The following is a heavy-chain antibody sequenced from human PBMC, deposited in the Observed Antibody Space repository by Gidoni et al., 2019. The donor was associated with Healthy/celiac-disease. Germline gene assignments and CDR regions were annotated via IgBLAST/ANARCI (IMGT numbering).Heavy chain of an antibody. J-gene: IGHJ5*02. CDR1: GGSVSSGSYY. CDR3: ARVGCSSTSCPNWFDP. CDR2: IYYSGST. D-gene: IGHD2-2*01. Sequence: QVQLQESGPGLVKPSETLSLTCTVSGGSVSSGSYYWSWIRQPPGKGLEWIGYIYYSGSTNYNPSLKSRVTISVDTSKNQFSLKLSSVTAADTAVYYCARVGCSSTSCPNWFDPWGQGTLVTVSS. V-gene: IGHV4-61*01.